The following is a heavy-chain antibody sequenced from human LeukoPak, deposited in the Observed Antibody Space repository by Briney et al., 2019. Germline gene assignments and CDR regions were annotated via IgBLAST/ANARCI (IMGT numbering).Heavy chain of an antibody. D-gene: IGHD3-22*01. CDR3: AREKDYYDSSGYSNWFDP. CDR1: GFTFSSYG. V-gene: IGHV3-33*01. CDR2: IWYDGSNK. Sequence: GRSLRLSCAASGFTFSSYGTHWVRQAPGKGLEWVAVIWYDGSNKYYADSVKGRFTISRDNSKNTLYLQMNSLRAEDTAVYYCAREKDYYDSSGYSNWFDPWGQGTLVTVSS. J-gene: IGHJ5*02.